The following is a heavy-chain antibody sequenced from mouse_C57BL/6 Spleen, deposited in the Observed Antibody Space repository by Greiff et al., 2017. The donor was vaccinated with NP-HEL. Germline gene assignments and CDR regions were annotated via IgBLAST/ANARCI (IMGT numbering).Heavy chain of an antibody. CDR3: TTGVDGYFYFDY. V-gene: IGHV14-1*01. Sequence: EFQLQQSGAELVRPGASVKLSCTASGFNIKDYYMHWVKQRPEQGLEWIGRIDPEDGDTEYAPKFQGKATMTADTSSNTAYLQLSSLTSEDTAVYYCTTGVDGYFYFDYWGQGTTLTVSS. D-gene: IGHD2-3*01. J-gene: IGHJ2*01. CDR1: GFNIKDYY. CDR2: IDPEDGDT.